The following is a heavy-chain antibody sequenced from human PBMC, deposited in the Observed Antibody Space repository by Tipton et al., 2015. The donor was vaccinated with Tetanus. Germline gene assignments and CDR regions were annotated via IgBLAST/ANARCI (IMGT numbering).Heavy chain of an antibody. Sequence: QLVQSGAEVKKAGESLKISCKGSGYRFTDYWIGWVRQMPGKGLEWMGIIYPDDSDTKYSPSFQGQVTISVDKSINTAYLQWSSLKASDTAMYFCARLGRQGGALRKLYYYHFLDVWGKGTTVTVSS. CDR2: IYPDDSDT. CDR1: GYRFTDYW. CDR3: ARLGRQGGALRKLYYYHFLDV. D-gene: IGHD3-16*01. J-gene: IGHJ6*03. V-gene: IGHV5-51*01.